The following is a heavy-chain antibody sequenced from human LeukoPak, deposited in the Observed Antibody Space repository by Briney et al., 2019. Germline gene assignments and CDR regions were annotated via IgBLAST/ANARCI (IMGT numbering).Heavy chain of an antibody. CDR3: AKMMGQRLYDYCMDV. J-gene: IGHJ6*03. Sequence: GGSLRLSCAASGFAFSNFAMSWVRQAPGKGLEWVSAMSGSGDGTYYADSVKGRFTISRDNSKNTLYLQMNSLRAEDTAVYYCAKMMGQRLYDYCMDVWGKGTTVTVSS. CDR1: GFAFSNFA. CDR2: MSGSGDGT. D-gene: IGHD3-16*01. V-gene: IGHV3-23*01.